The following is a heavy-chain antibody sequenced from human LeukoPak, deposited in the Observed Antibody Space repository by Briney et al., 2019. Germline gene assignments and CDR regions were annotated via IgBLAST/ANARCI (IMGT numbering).Heavy chain of an antibody. D-gene: IGHD5-12*01. V-gene: IGHV3-53*01. CDR3: AKDMQTWPRFPDY. CDR1: GFTVSSNY. Sequence: GGSLRLSCAASGFTVSSNYMSWVRQAPGKGLEWVSDIYSGGSTYYADSVKGRFTISRDNPKNTLYLQINSLRAEDTAVYYCAKDMQTWPRFPDYWGQGTLVTVSS. CDR2: IYSGGST. J-gene: IGHJ4*02.